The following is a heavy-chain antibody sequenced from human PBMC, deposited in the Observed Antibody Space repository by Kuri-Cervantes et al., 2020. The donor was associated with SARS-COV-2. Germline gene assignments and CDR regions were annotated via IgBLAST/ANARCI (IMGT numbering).Heavy chain of an antibody. J-gene: IGHJ4*02. CDR1: GDSVSSNSAA. V-gene: IGHV6-1*01. CDR2: TFYRSKWHN. Sequence: SQSLSLTSAISGDSVSSNSAACGWIRQSPSRGLEWLGRTFYRSKWHNDYAVSVKGRITISPDTSKKQFSLRLNSVTPEDTAVYYCAGGSSGRDYWGQGTLVTVSS. CDR3: AGGSSGRDY. D-gene: IGHD6-19*01.